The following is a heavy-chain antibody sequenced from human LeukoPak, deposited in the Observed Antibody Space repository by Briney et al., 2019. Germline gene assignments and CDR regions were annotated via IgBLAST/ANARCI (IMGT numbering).Heavy chain of an antibody. CDR1: GGSISSSSYY. V-gene: IGHV4-39*07. J-gene: IGHJ4*02. CDR2: IYYSGST. D-gene: IGHD1-26*01. CDR3: ARDLVGTTGAFDY. Sequence: KTSETLSLTCTVSGGSISSSSYYWGWIRQPPGKGLEWIGSIYYSGSTYYNPSLKSRVTISVDTSKNQFSLKLSSVTAADTAVYYCARDLVGTTGAFDYWGQGTLVTVSS.